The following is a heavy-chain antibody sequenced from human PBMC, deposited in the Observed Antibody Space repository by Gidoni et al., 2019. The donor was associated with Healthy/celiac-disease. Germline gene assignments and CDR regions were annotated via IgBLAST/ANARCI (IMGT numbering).Heavy chain of an antibody. Sequence: QVQLQESGPGLVKPSETLSLTCTVSGGPLSSYYWSWIRQPAGKGLEWIGRIYTSGSTNYNPSLKSRVTMSVDTSKNQFSLKLSSVTAADTAVYYCARVGRLAHSYWYFDLWGRGTLVTVSS. CDR1: GGPLSSYY. CDR3: ARVGRLAHSYWYFDL. CDR2: IYTSGST. V-gene: IGHV4-4*07. D-gene: IGHD1-26*01. J-gene: IGHJ2*01.